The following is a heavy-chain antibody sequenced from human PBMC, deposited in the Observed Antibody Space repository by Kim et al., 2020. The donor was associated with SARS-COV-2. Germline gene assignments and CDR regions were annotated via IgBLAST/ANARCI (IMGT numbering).Heavy chain of an antibody. CDR1: GYTLTELS. Sequence: ASVKVSCKVSGYTLTELSMYWVRQAPGKGLEWMGGFDPEDGETIYAQKFQGRVTMTEDTSTDTAYMELSSLRSEDTAVYYCATSPAIVGAPDDYCYYYGISVWGRGTTDTVS. CDR3: ATSPAIVGAPDDYCYYYGISV. J-gene: IGHJ6*02. CDR2: FDPEDGET. V-gene: IGHV1-24*01. D-gene: IGHD1-26*01.